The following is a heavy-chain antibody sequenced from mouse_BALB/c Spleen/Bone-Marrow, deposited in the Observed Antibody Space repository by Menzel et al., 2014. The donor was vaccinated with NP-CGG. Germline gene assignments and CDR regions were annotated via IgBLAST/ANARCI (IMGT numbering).Heavy chain of an antibody. V-gene: IGHV1S22*01. CDR3: TIGGRPPFAY. D-gene: IGHD2-12*01. J-gene: IGHJ3*01. CDR1: GYTFTSYW. Sequence: GSDLVRPGASVKLSCKASGYTFTSYWIHWMKQRPGQGLEWIGNIYPGSGSTNYDEYFKSKATLTVDTSSSTAYMQLSSLTSEDSAVYYCTIGGRPPFAYWGQGTLVTVSA. CDR2: IYPGSGST.